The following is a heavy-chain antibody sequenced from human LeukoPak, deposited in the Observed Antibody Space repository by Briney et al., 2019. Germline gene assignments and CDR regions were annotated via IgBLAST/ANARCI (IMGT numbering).Heavy chain of an antibody. V-gene: IGHV3-21*01. CDR3: ASGPPYYCSSTSCYPYYYYYYGMDV. CDR1: GFTFSSYS. J-gene: IGHJ6*02. Sequence: GGSLRLSCAASGFTFSSYSMNWVRQAPGKGLEWVSSISSSSSYIHYADSVKGRFTISRDNAKNSLYLQMNSLRAEDTAVYYCASGPPYYCSSTSCYPYYYYYYGMDVWGQGTTVTVSS. D-gene: IGHD2-2*01. CDR2: ISSSSSYI.